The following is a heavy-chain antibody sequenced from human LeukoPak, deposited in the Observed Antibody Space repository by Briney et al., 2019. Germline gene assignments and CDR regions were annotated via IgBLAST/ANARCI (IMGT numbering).Heavy chain of an antibody. CDR2: INPNSGGT. V-gene: IGHV1-2*02. Sequence: ASVKVSRKASEYTFTGYYMHWVRQAPGQGLEWMGWINPNSGGTNYAQKFQGRVTMTRDTSINTAYMELSSLRSDDTAVYYCARDAIAAAGTQLPYYYYMDVWGKGTTVTISS. D-gene: IGHD6-13*01. J-gene: IGHJ6*03. CDR3: ARDAIAAAGTQLPYYYYMDV. CDR1: EYTFTGYY.